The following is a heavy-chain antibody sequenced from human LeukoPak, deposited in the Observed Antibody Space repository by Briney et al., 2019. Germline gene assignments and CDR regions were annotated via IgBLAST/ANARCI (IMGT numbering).Heavy chain of an antibody. Sequence: ASVKVSCKASGYTFTSYYMHWVRQAPGQGLEWMGIINPSGGSTSYAQKFQGRVTMTRDMSTSTVYMELSSLRSEDTAVYYCASRVVLDYYYYHMDVWGKGTTVTVSS. J-gene: IGHJ6*03. V-gene: IGHV1-46*01. CDR2: INPSGGST. CDR3: ASRVVLDYYYYHMDV. D-gene: IGHD2-15*01. CDR1: GYTFTSYY.